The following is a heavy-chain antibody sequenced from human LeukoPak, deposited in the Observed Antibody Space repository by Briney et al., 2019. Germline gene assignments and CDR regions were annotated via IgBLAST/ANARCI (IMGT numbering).Heavy chain of an antibody. CDR2: IYSGGST. D-gene: IGHD3-22*01. Sequence: GGTLRLSCAASGFTFSSYGMSWVRQAPGKGLEWVSVIYSGGSTYYADSVKGRFTISRDNSKNTLYLQMNSLRAEDTAVYYCARERSFHYYDSSGYSDYWGQGTLVTVSS. CDR3: ARERSFHYYDSSGYSDY. CDR1: GFTFSSYG. V-gene: IGHV3-53*01. J-gene: IGHJ4*02.